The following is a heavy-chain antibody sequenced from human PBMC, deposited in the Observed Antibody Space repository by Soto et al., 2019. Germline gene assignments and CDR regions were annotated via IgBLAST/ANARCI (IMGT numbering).Heavy chain of an antibody. CDR2: INHSGST. CDR1: GGSFSGYY. V-gene: IGHV4-34*01. Sequence: SETLSLTCAVYGGSFSGYYWSWIRQPPGKGLEWIGEINHSGSTNYNPSLKSRVTISVDTSKNQFSLKLSSVTAADTSVYYCASGLLDVGATTAFDIWGQGTMVTVSS. CDR3: ASGLLDVGATTAFDI. J-gene: IGHJ3*02. D-gene: IGHD1-26*01.